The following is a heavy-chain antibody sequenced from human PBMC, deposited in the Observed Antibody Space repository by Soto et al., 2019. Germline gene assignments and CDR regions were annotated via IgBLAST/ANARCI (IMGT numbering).Heavy chain of an antibody. V-gene: IGHV3-30*18. J-gene: IGHJ6*02. CDR3: AKEGGEDHYFYGMDV. Sequence: PGGSLRLSCAASGLTFRSYGLHWGRKDPGKGLEWVAVISYDGSNKYYADSVKCRFTISRDNSKNTLYLQMYSLRADDTAVYYCAKEGGEDHYFYGMDVWGQGTSVTVSS. CDR2: ISYDGSNK. D-gene: IGHD3-16*01. CDR1: GLTFRSYG.